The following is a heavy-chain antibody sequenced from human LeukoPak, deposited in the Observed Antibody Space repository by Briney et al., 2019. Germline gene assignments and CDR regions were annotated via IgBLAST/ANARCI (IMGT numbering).Heavy chain of an antibody. V-gene: IGHV4-59*01. Sequence: SETLSLTCTVSGGSISSYYWSWIRQPPGKGLEWIGYINYSGSTNYNPSLKSRVTISVDTSKNQFSLKLSSVTAADTAVYYCARSHYYGSGSYYNTPASDYWGQGTLVTVSS. D-gene: IGHD3-10*01. CDR1: GGSISSYY. J-gene: IGHJ4*02. CDR3: ARSHYYGSGSYYNTPASDY. CDR2: INYSGST.